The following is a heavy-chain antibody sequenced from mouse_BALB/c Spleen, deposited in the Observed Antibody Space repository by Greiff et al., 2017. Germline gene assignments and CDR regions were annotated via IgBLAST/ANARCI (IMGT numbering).Heavy chain of an antibody. CDR2: ISSGGSYT. D-gene: IGHD2-4*01. V-gene: IGHV5-6*01. J-gene: IGHJ3*01. Sequence: EVQRVESGGDLVKPGGSLKLSCAASGFTFSSYGMSWVRQTPDKRLEWVATISSGGSYTYYPDSVKGRFTISRDNAKNTLYLQMSSLKSEDTAMYYCARRNYDYDEGTWFAYWGQGTLVTVSA. CDR1: GFTFSSYG. CDR3: ARRNYDYDEGTWFAY.